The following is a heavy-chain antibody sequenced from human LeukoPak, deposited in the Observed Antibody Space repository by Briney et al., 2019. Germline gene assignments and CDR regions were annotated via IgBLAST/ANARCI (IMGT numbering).Heavy chain of an antibody. Sequence: PGGSLRLSCAASGFTFNNYAMSWVRQAPGKGLEWVSLISYNGGRTYSADSVKGRFTISRDNSRNTLYLQMNSLRAEDTAVYYCAKDRMGYCSHGRCFFDAFDVWGQGTMVTVSS. V-gene: IGHV3-23*01. CDR2: ISYNGGRT. CDR3: AKDRMGYCSHGRCFFDAFDV. CDR1: GFTFNNYA. D-gene: IGHD2-15*01. J-gene: IGHJ3*01.